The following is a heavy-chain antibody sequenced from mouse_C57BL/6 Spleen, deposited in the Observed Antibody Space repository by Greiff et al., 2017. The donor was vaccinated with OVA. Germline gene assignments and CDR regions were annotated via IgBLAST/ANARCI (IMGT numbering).Heavy chain of an antibody. J-gene: IGHJ4*01. V-gene: IGHV1-20*01. CDR3: ARGDYDYDEGEYYYAMDY. CDR2: INPYNGDT. D-gene: IGHD2-4*01. Sequence: EVQLQESGPALVKPGDSVKISCKASGYSFTGYFMNWVMQSHGKSLEWIGRINPYNGDTFYNQKFKGKATLTVDKSSSTAHMELRSLTSEDSAVYYCARGDYDYDEGEYYYAMDYWGQGTSGTVSS. CDR1: GYSFTGYF.